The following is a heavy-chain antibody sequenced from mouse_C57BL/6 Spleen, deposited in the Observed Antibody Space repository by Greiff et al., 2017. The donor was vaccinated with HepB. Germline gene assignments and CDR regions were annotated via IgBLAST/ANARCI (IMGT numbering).Heavy chain of an antibody. CDR2: IDPSDSYT. D-gene: IGHD1-1*01. J-gene: IGHJ4*01. CDR3: ARSPYYYGSSYGYAMDY. V-gene: IGHV1-69*01. Sequence: VQLQQPGAELVMPGASVKLSCKASGYTFTSYWMHWVKQRPGQGLEWIGEIDPSDSYTNYNQKFKGKSTLTVDKSSSTAYMQLSSLTSEDSAVYYCARSPYYYGSSYGYAMDYWGQGTSVTVSS. CDR1: GYTFTSYW.